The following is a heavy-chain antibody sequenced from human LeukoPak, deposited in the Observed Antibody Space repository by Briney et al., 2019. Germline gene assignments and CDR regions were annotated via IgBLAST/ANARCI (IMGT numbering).Heavy chain of an antibody. J-gene: IGHJ4*02. CDR3: AGGIDY. V-gene: IGHV3-21*06. CDR2: INSGSSYM. Sequence: PGGSLRLSCAASGFTFSSYSMNWVRQAPGKGLEWVSSINSGSSYMTYADSVRGRFTISRDNAKNSVYMQMNSLRVEDTAVYYCAGGIDYWGQGTLVTVSS. CDR1: GFTFSSYS.